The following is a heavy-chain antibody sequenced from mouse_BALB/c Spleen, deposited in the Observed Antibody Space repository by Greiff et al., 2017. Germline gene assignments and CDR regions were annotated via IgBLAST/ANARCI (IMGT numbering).Heavy chain of an antibody. D-gene: IGHD2-4*01. J-gene: IGHJ4*01. CDR2: IYPGNVNT. V-gene: IGHV1S56*01. CDR3: ARSTMITTDYAMDY. CDR1: GYTFTSYY. Sequence: VQLQQSGPELVKPGASVRISCKASGYTFTSYYIHWVKQRPGQGLEWIGWIYPGNVNTKYNEKFKGKATLTADKSSSTAYMQLSSLTSEDSAVYFCARSTMITTDYAMDYWGQGTSVTVSS.